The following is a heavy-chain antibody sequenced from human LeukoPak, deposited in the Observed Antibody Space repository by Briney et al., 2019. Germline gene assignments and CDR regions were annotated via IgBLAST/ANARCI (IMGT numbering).Heavy chain of an antibody. J-gene: IGHJ4*02. V-gene: IGHV3-23*01. Sequence: PGGSLRLSCAASGFTFGSYAMHWVRQAPGKGLEWVLAISGSGGSTYYADSVKGRFTISRDNSKNTLYLQMNSLRAEDTAVYYCAKYYGSGSYKPYDYWGQGTLVTVSS. D-gene: IGHD3-10*01. CDR3: AKYYGSGSYKPYDY. CDR1: GFTFGSYA. CDR2: ISGSGGST.